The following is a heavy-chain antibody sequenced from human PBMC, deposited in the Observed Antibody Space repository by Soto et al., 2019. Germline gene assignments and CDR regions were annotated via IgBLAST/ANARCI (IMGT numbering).Heavy chain of an antibody. CDR3: ARGTQDCSGGSCYPRTSTLPNDY. Sequence: ASVKVSCKASGYTFTSYGISWVRQAPGQGLEWMGWIGAYNGNTNYAQKLQGRVTMTTDTSTSTAYMELRSLRSDDTAVYYCARGTQDCSGGSCYPRTSTLPNDYWGQGTLVTVSS. V-gene: IGHV1-18*01. J-gene: IGHJ4*02. CDR1: GYTFTSYG. D-gene: IGHD2-15*01. CDR2: IGAYNGNT.